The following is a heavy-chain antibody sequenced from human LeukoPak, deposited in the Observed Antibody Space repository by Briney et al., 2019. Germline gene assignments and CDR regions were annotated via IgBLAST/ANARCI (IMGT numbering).Heavy chain of an antibody. CDR2: VYYSGNT. Sequence: PSETLSLTCTVSGGSISSYYWSWIRKPPGKRLEWIGYVYYSGNTNYNPSLRSRVTISIDTSKNQFSLKLSSVTAADTAVYYCARVGDGNFDYGGQGTLVTVSS. CDR1: GGSISSYY. CDR3: ARVGDGNFDY. V-gene: IGHV4-59*08. D-gene: IGHD3-16*01. J-gene: IGHJ4*02.